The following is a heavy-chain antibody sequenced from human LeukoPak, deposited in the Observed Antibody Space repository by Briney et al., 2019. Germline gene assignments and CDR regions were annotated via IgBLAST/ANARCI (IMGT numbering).Heavy chain of an antibody. V-gene: IGHV3-23*01. CDR2: SAGGST. CDR1: GFTLSSFA. D-gene: IGHD3/OR15-3a*01. CDR3: AKGRTGNFDY. J-gene: IGHJ4*02. Sequence: GGSLRLSCAASGFTLSSFAMSWVRQAPGKGLEWISASAGGSTFYADSVKGRFTISRDNSKNTLFLQMSGLRAEDTAVYYCAKGRTGNFDYWGQGTLVTVSS.